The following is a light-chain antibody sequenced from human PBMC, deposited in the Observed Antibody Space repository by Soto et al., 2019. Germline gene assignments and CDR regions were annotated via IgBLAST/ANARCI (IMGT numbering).Light chain of an antibody. CDR1: QDISNY. Sequence: DIQMTQSPSSLSASVGDRVTITCQASQDISNYLNWYQQKPGKAPKLLIYDASNLETGVPSRFSGSGSGTDFTFTISSLQPEDIATYYCQQYDNLLTLVGGTKVQIK. CDR3: QQYDNLLT. CDR2: DAS. J-gene: IGKJ4*01. V-gene: IGKV1-33*01.